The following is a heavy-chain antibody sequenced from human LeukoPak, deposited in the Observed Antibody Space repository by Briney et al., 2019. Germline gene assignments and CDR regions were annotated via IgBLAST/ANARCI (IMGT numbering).Heavy chain of an antibody. V-gene: IGHV3-30*02. CDR1: GFTFSSYG. D-gene: IGHD6-19*01. CDR2: IRYDGSNK. J-gene: IGHJ4*02. CDR3: ARGALVAGRVDY. Sequence: GGSLRLSCAASGFTFSSYGMHWVRQAPGKGLEWVAFIRYDGSNKYYADSVKGRFTISRDNSKNSLYLQMNSLRAEDTALYYCARGALVAGRVDYWGQGTLVTVSS.